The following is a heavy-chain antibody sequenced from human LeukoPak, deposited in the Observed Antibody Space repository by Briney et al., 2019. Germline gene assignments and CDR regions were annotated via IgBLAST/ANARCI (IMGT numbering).Heavy chain of an antibody. CDR2: IIPILGIT. CDR1: GGTFSSYA. J-gene: IGHJ6*02. D-gene: IGHD5-18*01. CDR3: AGTEAMVVYYYYGMDV. V-gene: IGHV1-69*04. Sequence: GASVKVSCKASGGTFSSYAISWVRQAPGQGLEWMGRIIPILGITNYAQKFQGRVTITADKSTSTAYMELSSLRSEDTAVYYCAGTEAMVVYYYYGMDVWGQGSTVTVSS.